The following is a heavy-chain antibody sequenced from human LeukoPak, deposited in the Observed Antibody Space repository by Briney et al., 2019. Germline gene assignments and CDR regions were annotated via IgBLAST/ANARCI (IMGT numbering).Heavy chain of an antibody. D-gene: IGHD2-2*01. CDR1: GGSISSSSYY. CDR3: AVVVVRYYYMDV. V-gene: IGHV4-39*07. J-gene: IGHJ6*03. Sequence: SETLSLTCTVSGGSISSSSYYWGWIRQPPGKGLEWIGSIYYSGSTYYNPSLKSRVTISVDTSKNQFSLKLSSVTAADTAVYYCAVVVVRYYYMDVWGKGTTVTVSS. CDR2: IYYSGST.